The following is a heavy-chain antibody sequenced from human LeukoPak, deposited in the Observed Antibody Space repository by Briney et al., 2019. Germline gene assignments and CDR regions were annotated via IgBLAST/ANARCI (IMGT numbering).Heavy chain of an antibody. CDR1: GFSFSTYA. CDR3: TYGDYPLTY. D-gene: IGHD4-17*01. CDR2: LYSNGDT. V-gene: IGHV3-66*01. J-gene: IGHJ4*02. Sequence: GGSLRLSCAASGFSFSTYAMNWVRQPPGKGPEWISLLYSNGDTKYADSVKGRFTFSRDNSKNTLYLQMNGLRAEDTAVYYCTYGDYPLTYWGQGTLVSVSS.